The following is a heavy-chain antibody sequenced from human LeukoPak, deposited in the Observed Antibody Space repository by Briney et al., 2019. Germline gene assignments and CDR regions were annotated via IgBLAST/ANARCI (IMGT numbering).Heavy chain of an antibody. CDR3: ASRSSYSYGHSIDY. D-gene: IGHD5-18*01. V-gene: IGHV4-31*03. J-gene: IGHJ4*02. CDR1: GGSISSGGYY. CDR2: IYYSGST. Sequence: PSQTLSLTCTVSGGSISSGGYYWSWVRQHPGKGLEWIGYIYYSGSTYYNPSLKSRVTISVDTSKNQFSLKLSSVTAADTAVYYCASRSSYSYGHSIDYWGQGTLVTVPS.